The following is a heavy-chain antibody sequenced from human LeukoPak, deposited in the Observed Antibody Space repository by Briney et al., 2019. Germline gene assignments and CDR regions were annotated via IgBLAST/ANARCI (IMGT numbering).Heavy chain of an antibody. V-gene: IGHV3-48*01. J-gene: IGHJ4*02. D-gene: IGHD6-19*01. Sequence: PGGSLRLSCAASGFTFSTYSMNWVRQAPGKGLEWVSYISSGSGTIYYADSVKGRFTISRDNAKNSLYLQMNSLRAEDTAVYYCARDPAGAGIYYDYWGQGTLVTVSS. CDR3: ARDPAGAGIYYDY. CDR1: GFTFSTYS. CDR2: ISSGSGTI.